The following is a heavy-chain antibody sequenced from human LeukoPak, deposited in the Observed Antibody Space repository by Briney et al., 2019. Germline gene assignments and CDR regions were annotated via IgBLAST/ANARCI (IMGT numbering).Heavy chain of an antibody. V-gene: IGHV3-30*04. Sequence: PGGSLRLSCAASGFTFSSYAMHWVRQAPGKGLEWVAVISYDGSNKYYADSVKGRFTISRDNSKNTLYLQMNSLRAEDTAVYYCARDIGIAARPMGTRFDYWGQGTLVTVSS. CDR1: GFTFSSYA. CDR2: ISYDGSNK. CDR3: ARDIGIAARPMGTRFDY. D-gene: IGHD6-6*01. J-gene: IGHJ4*02.